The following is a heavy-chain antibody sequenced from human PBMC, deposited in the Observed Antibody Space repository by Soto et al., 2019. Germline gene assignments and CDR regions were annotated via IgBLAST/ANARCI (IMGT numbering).Heavy chain of an antibody. V-gene: IGHV4-59*13. J-gene: IGHJ6*02. Sequence: PSETLSLTCAVSGGSMSSFSWSWIRQPPGKGLEFIGSISHSGRSEYNPSLKDRIILSVDVSKNQFSLNLKSMKAADTAAYYCARVAMENYYDMWNGSTSYALDVWGQGTTVTVSS. CDR2: ISHSGRS. D-gene: IGHD3-3*01. CDR3: ARVAMENYYDMWNGSTSYALDV. CDR1: GGSMSSFS.